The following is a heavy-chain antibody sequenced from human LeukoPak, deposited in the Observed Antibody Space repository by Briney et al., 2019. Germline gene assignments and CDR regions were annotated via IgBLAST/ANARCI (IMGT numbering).Heavy chain of an antibody. CDR2: ISYDGSNK. J-gene: IGHJ4*02. D-gene: IGHD5-18*01. Sequence: GGSLILSCAASGFTFSSYGMHWVRQAPGKGLEWVAVISYDGSNKYYVDSVKGRFTISRDNSKNTLYVQMNSLGVEDTAAYYCARGYTYGHDYWGQGTLVTVSS. CDR3: ARGYTYGHDY. CDR1: GFTFSSYG. V-gene: IGHV3-30*03.